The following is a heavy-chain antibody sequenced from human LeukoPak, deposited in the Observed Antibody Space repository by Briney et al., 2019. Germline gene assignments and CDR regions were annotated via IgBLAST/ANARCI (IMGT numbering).Heavy chain of an antibody. CDR1: GFTFSSYD. J-gene: IGHJ2*01. CDR3: ARVSRVRVPSGEGRYWYFDL. Sequence: GGSLRLSCAASGFTFSSYDMHWVRQATGKGLEWVSAIGTAGDTYYPGSVKGRFTISRENAKNSLYLQMNNLRAGDTAVYYCARVSRVRVPSGEGRYWYFDLWGRGTLVTVSS. CDR2: IGTAGDT. V-gene: IGHV3-13*01. D-gene: IGHD2-15*01.